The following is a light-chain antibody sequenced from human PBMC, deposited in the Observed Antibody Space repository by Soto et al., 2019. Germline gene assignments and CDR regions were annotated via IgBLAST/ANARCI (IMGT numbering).Light chain of an antibody. CDR2: DAS. V-gene: IGKV3-11*01. J-gene: IGKJ4*01. CDR3: QQRNPLT. CDR1: QSVSSN. Sequence: EIVMTQSPATLSVSTGERATLSCRASQSVSSNLAWYQQKPGQAPRLLIYDASNRATGIPARFSGGGSGTDFTLTISSLEPEDFAVYYCQQRNPLTFGGGTKVDI.